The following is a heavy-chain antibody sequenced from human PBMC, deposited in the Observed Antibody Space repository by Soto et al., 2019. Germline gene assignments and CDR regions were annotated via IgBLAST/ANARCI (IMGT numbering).Heavy chain of an antibody. CDR1: GFTFTSSA. D-gene: IGHD2-2*01. J-gene: IGHJ6*02. Sequence: ASVKVSCKASGFTFTSSAVQWVRQARGQRLEWIGWIVVGSGNTNYAQKFQERVTITRDMSTSTAYMELSSLRSEDTAMYYCAAVGSSNYYYYYGMEFWGQGTTVTVSS. V-gene: IGHV1-58*01. CDR3: AAVGSSNYYYYYGMEF. CDR2: IVVGSGNT.